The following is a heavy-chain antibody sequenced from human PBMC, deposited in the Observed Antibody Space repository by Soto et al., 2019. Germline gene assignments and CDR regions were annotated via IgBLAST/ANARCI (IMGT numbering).Heavy chain of an antibody. CDR3: ARDRVDFSYGSGSPLEYYYGMDV. V-gene: IGHV1-69*08. Sequence: QVQLVQSGAEVKKPGSSVMVSCKASGGTFSSYSITWVRQAPGQGLEWMGRIIPLLDLANYAQRFKGRVTITADKSTSTAYMELSSLRPEDTAVYYCARDRVDFSYGSGSPLEYYYGMDVWGQGTTVTVSS. D-gene: IGHD3-10*01. CDR2: IIPLLDLA. J-gene: IGHJ6*02. CDR1: GGTFSSYS.